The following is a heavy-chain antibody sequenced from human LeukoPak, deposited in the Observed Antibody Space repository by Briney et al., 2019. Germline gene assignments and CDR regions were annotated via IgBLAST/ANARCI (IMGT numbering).Heavy chain of an antibody. CDR1: GGSISSSSYY. Sequence: SETLSLTCTVSGGSISSSSYYWGWIRQPPGKGLEWIGSIYYSGSTYYNPSLKSRVTISVDTSKNQFSLKLSSVTAADTAVYYCARVFDSGSQAYFYYMDVWGKGTTVTIFS. CDR2: IYYSGST. J-gene: IGHJ6*03. CDR3: ARVFDSGSQAYFYYMDV. D-gene: IGHD3-10*01. V-gene: IGHV4-39*07.